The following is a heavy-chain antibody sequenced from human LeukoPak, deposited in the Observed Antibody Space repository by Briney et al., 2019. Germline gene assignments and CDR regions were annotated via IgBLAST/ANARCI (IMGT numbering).Heavy chain of an antibody. V-gene: IGHV1-3*01. D-gene: IGHD2-21*01. CDR3: ARDLWPIRSQCPAV. Sequence: GASVKVSCTASGYTFTSYAMHWVRQAPGQRLEWMGWINAGNGNTKYSQKFQGRVTITRDTSASTAYMELSSLRSEDTAVYYCARDLWPIRSQCPAVWGQGTLVTVSS. CDR1: GYTFTSYA. J-gene: IGHJ4*02. CDR2: INAGNGNT.